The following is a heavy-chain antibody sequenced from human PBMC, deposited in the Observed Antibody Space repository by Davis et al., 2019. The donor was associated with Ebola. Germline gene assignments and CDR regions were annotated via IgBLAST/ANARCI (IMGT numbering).Heavy chain of an antibody. D-gene: IGHD4-17*01. Sequence: GGSLRLSCAASGFIVSDKYMSWVRQAPGKGLEWVSVLYRDERTYYADSVKGRFTISRDDSKNMLYLQMNSLRAEDTAVYYCARHVNGDFWYFDLWGRGTLVTVSA. J-gene: IGHJ2*01. CDR1: GFIVSDKY. CDR3: ARHVNGDFWYFDL. CDR2: LYRDERT. V-gene: IGHV3-53*01.